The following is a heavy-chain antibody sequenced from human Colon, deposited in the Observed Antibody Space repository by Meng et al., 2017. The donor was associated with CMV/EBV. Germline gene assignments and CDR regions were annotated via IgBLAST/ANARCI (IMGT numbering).Heavy chain of an antibody. V-gene: IGHV4-61*08. D-gene: IGHD1-26*01. CDR3: AKVGLGASTEIYYFDY. Sequence: SETLSLTCTVAGDSISGGGYYWSWVRQFPGKGLEWIGFIYYSGRTIYNPSLKSRVTMSVDTSENQFSLKLTSVTAADAAVYFCAKVGLGASTEIYYFDYWGQGALVTVSS. CDR1: GDSISGGGYY. CDR2: IYYSGRT. J-gene: IGHJ4*02.